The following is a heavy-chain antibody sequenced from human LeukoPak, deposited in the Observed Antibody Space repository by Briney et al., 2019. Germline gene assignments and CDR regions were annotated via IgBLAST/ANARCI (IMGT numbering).Heavy chain of an antibody. CDR2: IYHSGST. D-gene: IGHD3-3*01. J-gene: IGHJ4*02. Sequence: SETLSLTCTVSGYSISSGYYWGWIRQPPGKGLEWIGSIYHSGSTYHNPSLKSRVTISVDTSKNQFSLKLSSVTAADTAVYYCASRSGGDDYWGQGTLVTVSS. CDR1: GYSISSGYY. V-gene: IGHV4-38-2*02. CDR3: ASRSGGDDY.